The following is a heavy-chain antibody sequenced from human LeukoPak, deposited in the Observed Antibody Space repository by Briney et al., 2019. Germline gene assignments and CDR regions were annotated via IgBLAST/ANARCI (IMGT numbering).Heavy chain of an antibody. CDR1: GFTFSSYW. CDR2: IKQDGSEK. V-gene: IGHV3-7*01. CDR3: ASTHAGRYYITFDS. Sequence: GGSLRLSCAASGFTFSSYWMSWVRQAPGKGLEWVANIKQDGSEKYYVDSVKGRFTISRDNAKNSLYLQMNSLRAEDTAVYYCASTHAGRYYITFDSWGQGTLVTVSS. J-gene: IGHJ4*02. D-gene: IGHD1-26*01.